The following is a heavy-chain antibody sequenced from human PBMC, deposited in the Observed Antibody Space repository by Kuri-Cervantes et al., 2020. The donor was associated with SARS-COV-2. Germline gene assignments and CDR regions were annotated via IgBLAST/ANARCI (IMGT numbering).Heavy chain of an antibody. Sequence: ASVKVSCKVSGYTLTELSMHWVRQAPGKGLEWMGGFDPEDGETIYAQKFQGRVTMTEDTSTDTAYMELSSLRSEDTAVYYCARGTYYYDNSGYYYYYYGMDVWGQGTTVTVSS. CDR3: ARGTYYYDNSGYYYYYYGMDV. CDR2: FDPEDGET. D-gene: IGHD3-22*01. CDR1: GYTLTELS. J-gene: IGHJ6*02. V-gene: IGHV1-24*01.